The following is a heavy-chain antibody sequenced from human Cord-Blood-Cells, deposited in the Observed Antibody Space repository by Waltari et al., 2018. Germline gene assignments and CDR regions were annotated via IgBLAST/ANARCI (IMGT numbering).Heavy chain of an antibody. J-gene: IGHJ4*02. D-gene: IGHD3-10*01. CDR1: GCTFSSYE. CDR2: ISSSGSTI. Sequence: EVQLVESGGGLVQPGGSLRLSCAPSGCTFSSYEMNWVRQAPGKGLEWVSYISSSGSTIYYADSVKGRFTISRDNAKNSLYLQMNSLRAEDTAVYYCARDGVLLWFGELFDYWGQGTLVTVSS. V-gene: IGHV3-48*03. CDR3: ARDGVLLWFGELFDY.